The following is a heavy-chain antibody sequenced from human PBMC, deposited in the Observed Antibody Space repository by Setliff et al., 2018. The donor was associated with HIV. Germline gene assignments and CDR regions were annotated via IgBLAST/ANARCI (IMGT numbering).Heavy chain of an antibody. V-gene: IGHV1-69*13. CDR2: IHPIFGTT. CDR1: GGTFSSYI. Sequence: SVKVSCKAPGGTFSSYITAWVRQAPGQGLEWMGGIHPIFGTTNYARDFMGRVSITADESTITAYMELSSLRSDDSAIYYCARGIPRGTVFGVVGYFDYWGQGTPVTSPQ. D-gene: IGHD3-3*01. CDR3: ARGIPRGTVFGVVGYFDY. J-gene: IGHJ4*02.